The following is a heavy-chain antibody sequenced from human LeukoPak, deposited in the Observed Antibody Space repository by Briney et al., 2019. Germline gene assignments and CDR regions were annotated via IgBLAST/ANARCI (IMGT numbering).Heavy chain of an antibody. Sequence: GGSLRLSCAASGFTFSSYAMSWVRQAPGKGLEWVSAISGSGGSTYSADSVKGRFTISRDNSKNTLYLQMNSLRAEDTAVYYCAKFLEGMYYFDYWGQGTLVTVSS. CDR2: ISGSGGST. J-gene: IGHJ4*02. CDR1: GFTFSSYA. V-gene: IGHV3-23*01. CDR3: AKFLEGMYYFDY.